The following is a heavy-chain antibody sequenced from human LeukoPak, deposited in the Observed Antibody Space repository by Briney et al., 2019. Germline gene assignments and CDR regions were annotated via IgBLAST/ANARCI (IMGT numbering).Heavy chain of an antibody. V-gene: IGHV3-23*01. CDR3: ANRHRSGYYDTVPYLDY. J-gene: IGHJ4*02. CDR1: GFTFTNYA. D-gene: IGHD3-22*01. CDR2: ISGSGGST. Sequence: PGGSLRLSCAASGFTFTNYAMTWVRQAPGKGLEWVSTISGSGGSTYYAHSVKGRFTISRDNSKNTLYLQMNSLRAEDTAVYYCANRHRSGYYDTVPYLDYWGQGTLVTVSS.